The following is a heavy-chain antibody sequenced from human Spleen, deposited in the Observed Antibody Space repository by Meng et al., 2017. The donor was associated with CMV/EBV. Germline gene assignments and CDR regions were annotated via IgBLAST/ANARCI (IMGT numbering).Heavy chain of an antibody. CDR2: IYYSGST. D-gene: IGHD6-6*01. Sequence: GSLRLSCTVSGGSISSYYWSWIRQPPGKGLEWIGYIYYSGSTKYSPSLKSRVTISVDTSKNQFSLKLSSVTAADTAVYYCARGIAARDFDYWGQGTLVTVSS. J-gene: IGHJ4*02. V-gene: IGHV4-59*01. CDR1: GGSISSYY. CDR3: ARGIAARDFDY.